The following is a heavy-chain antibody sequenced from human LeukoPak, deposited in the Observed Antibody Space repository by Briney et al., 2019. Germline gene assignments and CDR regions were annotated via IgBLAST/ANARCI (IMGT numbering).Heavy chain of an antibody. Sequence: ASVKLSCKSSGYTFTSYGISLVRQAPGQGLEWMGWISAYNGNTNYAQKLHGRVNMTTDTSTSTAYMELRSLRSDDTAVYYCARGRSGSYCDYWGQGTLVTVSS. J-gene: IGHJ4*02. CDR2: ISAYNGNT. V-gene: IGHV1-18*01. CDR3: ARGRSGSYCDY. CDR1: GYTFTSYG. D-gene: IGHD1-26*01.